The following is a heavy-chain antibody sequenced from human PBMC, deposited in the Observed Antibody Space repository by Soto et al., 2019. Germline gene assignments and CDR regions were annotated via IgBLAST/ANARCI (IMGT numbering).Heavy chain of an antibody. J-gene: IGHJ4*02. V-gene: IGHV3-23*01. CDR3: AKAVGEYLYFFNN. CDR1: GLTFSRYA. Sequence: EVQVLESGGGLIQPGGSLRLSCAFSGLTFSRYAASWVRQAPGKGLEWVSGIDTSGHNTYYADSVKGRFTIARYNSNKTLFLQMNNLRAEDTAVYYCAKAVGEYLYFFNNWGQGILVTVSS. D-gene: IGHD3-9*01. CDR2: IDTSGHNT.